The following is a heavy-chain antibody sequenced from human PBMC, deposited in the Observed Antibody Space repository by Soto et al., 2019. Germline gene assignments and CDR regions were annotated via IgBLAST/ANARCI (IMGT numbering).Heavy chain of an antibody. CDR3: AKDLGYSGYEWTHVFDY. D-gene: IGHD5-12*01. Sequence: PAGSLRLSCAASGFTFSSYAMSWVRQAPGPGLEWVSAISGRGGSTYYADAVKGRFTISRDNSKNTLYLQMNSLRAEGTAVYYCAKDLGYSGYEWTHVFDYWGEGTLVTVSS. CDR2: ISGRGGST. V-gene: IGHV3-23*01. J-gene: IGHJ4*02. CDR1: GFTFSSYA.